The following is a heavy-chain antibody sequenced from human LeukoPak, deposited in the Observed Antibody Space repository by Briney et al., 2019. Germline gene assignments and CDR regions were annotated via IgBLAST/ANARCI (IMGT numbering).Heavy chain of an antibody. CDR3: ARTLRGATLDY. CDR2: IYTSGST. J-gene: IGHJ4*02. D-gene: IGHD1-26*01. Sequence: PSETLSLTCTVSGGSISSYYWGWIRQPAGKGLEWIGRIYTSGSTNYNPSLKSRVTISVDKSKNQFSLKLSSVTAADTAVYYCARTLRGATLDYWGQGTLVTVSS. CDR1: GGSISSYY. V-gene: IGHV4-4*07.